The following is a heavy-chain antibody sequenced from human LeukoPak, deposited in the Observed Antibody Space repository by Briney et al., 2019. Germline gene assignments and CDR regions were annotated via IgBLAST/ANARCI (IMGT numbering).Heavy chain of an antibody. CDR2: INPNSGGT. J-gene: IGHJ3*02. D-gene: IGHD3-22*01. CDR1: GYTFTGYY. CDR3: ATSYYYDSSFPSYNSNDAFDI. V-gene: IGHV1-2*04. Sequence: ASVKVSCKASGYTFTGYYMHWVRQAPGQGLKWMGWINPNSGGTNYAQKFQGWVTMTRDTSISTAYMELSRLRSDDTAVYYCATSYYYDSSFPSYNSNDAFDIWGQGTMVTVSS.